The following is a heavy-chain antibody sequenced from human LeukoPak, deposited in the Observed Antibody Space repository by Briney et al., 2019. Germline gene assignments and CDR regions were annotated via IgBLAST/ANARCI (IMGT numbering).Heavy chain of an antibody. CDR3: ARDFGYSYGSFDY. D-gene: IGHD5-18*01. CDR2: IIPIFGTA. J-gene: IGHJ4*02. Sequence: ASVKVSCKASGGTFSSYAISWVRQAPGQGREWMGGIIPIFGTANYAQKFRGRVTITADESTSTAYMELSSLRSEVTAVYYCARDFGYSYGSFDYWGQGTLVTVSS. V-gene: IGHV1-69*13. CDR1: GGTFSSYA.